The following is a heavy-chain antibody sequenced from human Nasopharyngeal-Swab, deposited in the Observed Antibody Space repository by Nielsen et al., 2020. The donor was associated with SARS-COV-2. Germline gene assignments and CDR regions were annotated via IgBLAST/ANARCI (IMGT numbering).Heavy chain of an antibody. Sequence: ASVKVSCKASGYTITSYGISWVRQAPGQGLEWMGWISAYNGNTNYAQKLQGRVTMTTDTSTSTAYMELRSLRSDDTAVYYCARVITGYSSSWYLYYFDYWGQGTLVTVSS. CDR2: ISAYNGNT. CDR3: ARVITGYSSSWYLYYFDY. D-gene: IGHD6-13*01. J-gene: IGHJ4*02. CDR1: GYTITSYG. V-gene: IGHV1-18*01.